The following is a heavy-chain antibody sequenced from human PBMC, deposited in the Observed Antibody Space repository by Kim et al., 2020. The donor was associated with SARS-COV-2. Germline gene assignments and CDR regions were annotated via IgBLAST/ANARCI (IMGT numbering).Heavy chain of an antibody. Sequence: SETLSLTCTVSGGSISSYYWSWIRQPPGKGLEWIGYIYYSGSTNYNPSLKSRVTISVDTSKNQFSLKLSSVTAADTAVYYCASSLYTGSYYNDWFDPWG. CDR3: ASSLYTGSYYNDWFDP. CDR1: GGSISSYY. D-gene: IGHD3-10*01. CDR2: IYYSGST. J-gene: IGHJ5*02. V-gene: IGHV4-59*01.